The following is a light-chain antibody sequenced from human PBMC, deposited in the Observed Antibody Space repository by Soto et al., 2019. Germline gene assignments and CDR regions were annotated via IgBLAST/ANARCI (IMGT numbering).Light chain of an antibody. V-gene: IGKV1-39*01. CDR1: RDNSDY. CDR2: AAS. CDR3: QQSYSPPLT. J-gene: IGKJ4*01. Sequence: QMTQSPASLSASVGDRVTITCRASRDNSDYLNWFQHKPGRGPKLLIYAASVLHSGVPARFSGSGSESGTEYTLTISSLQPEDSATYYCQQSYSPPLTFGGGTRVEIK.